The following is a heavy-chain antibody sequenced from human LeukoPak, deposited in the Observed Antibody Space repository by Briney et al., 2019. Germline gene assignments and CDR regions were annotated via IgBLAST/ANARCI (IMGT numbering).Heavy chain of an antibody. CDR2: INPNSGGT. J-gene: IGHJ4*02. CDR1: GYTFTGYY. D-gene: IGHD4-17*01. Sequence: ASVKVSFKASGYTFTGYYMHWVRQAPGQGLEWMGRINPNSGGTDYAQKFQGRVTMTRDTSISTAYMELSRLRSDDTAVYYCARNLPRDYGDYVAYWGQGTLVTVSS. CDR3: ARNLPRDYGDYVAY. V-gene: IGHV1-2*06.